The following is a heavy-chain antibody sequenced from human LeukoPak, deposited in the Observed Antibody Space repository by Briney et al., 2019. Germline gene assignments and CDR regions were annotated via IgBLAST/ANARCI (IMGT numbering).Heavy chain of an antibody. CDR3: ARRNSNFDY. Sequence: SETLSLTCTVSGGSISTFYWSWIRQPPGKGLEWIGYVYDSGSTNYNPSLKSRVTISVDTSTNQFSLNLSSVTAADTAVYYCARRNSNFDYWGQGTLVTVSS. J-gene: IGHJ4*02. D-gene: IGHD6-13*01. CDR1: GGSISTFY. CDR2: VYDSGST. V-gene: IGHV4-59*08.